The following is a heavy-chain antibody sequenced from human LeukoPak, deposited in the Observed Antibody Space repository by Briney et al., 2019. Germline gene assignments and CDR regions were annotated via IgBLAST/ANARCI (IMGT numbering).Heavy chain of an antibody. CDR1: GGSISSGSYY. V-gene: IGHV4-61*02. CDR2: IYTSGST. CDR3: ARAETLAAIYFDF. D-gene: IGHD6-25*01. Sequence: MSSETLSLTCTVSGGSISSGSYYWSWIRQPAGKGLEWIGRIYTSGSTSYNPSLKSRVAISVDTSKNQFSLRLTSVTAADTAMYYCARAETLAAIYFDFWGQGSLVTVSS. J-gene: IGHJ4*02.